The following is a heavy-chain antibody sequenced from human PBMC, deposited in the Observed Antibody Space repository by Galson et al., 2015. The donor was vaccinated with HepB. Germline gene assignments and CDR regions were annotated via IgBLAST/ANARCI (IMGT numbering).Heavy chain of an antibody. CDR1: GYSFTSYW. Sequence: QSGAEVKKPGESLKISCKGSGYSFTSYWIGWVRQMPGKGLEWMGIIYPGDSDTRYSPSFQGQVTISADKSISTAYLQWSSLKASDTAMYYCARRERVISPNYYYGMDVWGQGTTVTVSS. V-gene: IGHV5-51*01. D-gene: IGHD1-26*01. CDR3: ARRERVISPNYYYGMDV. J-gene: IGHJ6*02. CDR2: IYPGDSDT.